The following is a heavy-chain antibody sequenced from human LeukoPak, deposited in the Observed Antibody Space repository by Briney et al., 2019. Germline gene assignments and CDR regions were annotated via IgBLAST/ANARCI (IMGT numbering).Heavy chain of an antibody. CDR1: GFTFSSYG. J-gene: IGHJ4*02. CDR2: ISYDGSNK. CDR3: AKDKGRYCGGDCPPSPDY. V-gene: IGHV3-30*18. D-gene: IGHD2-21*02. Sequence: GGSLRLSCAASGFTFSSYGMHWVRQAPGKGLEGVAVISYDGSNKYYADSVKGRFTISRDNSKNTLYLQMNSLRAEDTAVYYCAKDKGRYCGGDCPPSPDYWGQGTLVTVSS.